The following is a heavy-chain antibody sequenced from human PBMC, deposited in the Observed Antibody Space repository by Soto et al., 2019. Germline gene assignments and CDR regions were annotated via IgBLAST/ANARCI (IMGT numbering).Heavy chain of an antibody. CDR3: VRVVVAASVYFYYYYGMDV. J-gene: IGHJ6*02. Sequence: SETLSLTCAVYGGSFSGYYWSWIRQPPGKGLEWIGEINHSGSTNYNPSLKSRVTISVDTSKNQFSLKLSSVTAADTAVYYCVRVVVAASVYFYYYYGMDVWGQGTTVTVSS. V-gene: IGHV4-34*01. D-gene: IGHD2-15*01. CDR1: GGSFSGYY. CDR2: INHSGST.